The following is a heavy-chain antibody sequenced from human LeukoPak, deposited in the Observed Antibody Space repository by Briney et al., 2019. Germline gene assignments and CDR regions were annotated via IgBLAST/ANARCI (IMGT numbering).Heavy chain of an antibody. V-gene: IGHV3-30*18. CDR1: GFTFSSYI. CDR2: ISCDGRDK. Sequence: GGSLRLSCAASGFTFSSYILHWVRQAPGKGLEWVALISCDGRDKYYADSVKGRFTISRDNSKNTLYVQRNSLRAEDTAVYYCANDTDYVSGSSYMDYWGQGSQATVSS. J-gene: IGHJ4*02. D-gene: IGHD3-16*01. CDR3: ANDTDYVSGSSYMDY.